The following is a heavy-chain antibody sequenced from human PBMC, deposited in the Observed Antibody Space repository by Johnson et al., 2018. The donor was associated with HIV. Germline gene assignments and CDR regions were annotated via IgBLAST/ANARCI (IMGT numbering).Heavy chain of an antibody. CDR3: TTGLYWNDAFDI. CDR1: GFTFSDYY. D-gene: IGHD1-1*01. J-gene: IGHJ3*02. V-gene: IGHV3-11*01. CDR2: ISSSGSTI. Sequence: QVQLVESGGGLVKPGGSLRLSCAASGFTFSDYYMSWIRQAPGKGLEWVSYISSSGSTIYYADSVKGRFTISRDGSKNTLYLRMKSLKTEDTGIYYCTTGLYWNDAFDIWGQGTMVTVSS.